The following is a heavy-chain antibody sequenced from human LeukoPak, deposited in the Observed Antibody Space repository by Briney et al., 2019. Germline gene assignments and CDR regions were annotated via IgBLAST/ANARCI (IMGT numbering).Heavy chain of an antibody. J-gene: IGHJ6*03. D-gene: IGHD3-10*01. Sequence: GASVKVSCKASGYTFTSYGISWVRQAPGQGLEWMGWISAYNGNTNYAQKLQGRVTMTTDTSTSTAYMELRSLRSDDTAVYYCARLSGAGFSYYYYMDVWGKGTTVTVSS. CDR3: ARLSGAGFSYYYYMDV. CDR1: GYTFTSYG. V-gene: IGHV1-18*01. CDR2: ISAYNGNT.